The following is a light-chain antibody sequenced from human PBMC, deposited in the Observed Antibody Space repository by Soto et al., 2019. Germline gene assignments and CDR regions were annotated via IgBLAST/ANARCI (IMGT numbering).Light chain of an antibody. CDR3: QHYSGWPL. CDR1: QSVGIN. Sequence: EIVLTQSPATLSVSLGERATVSCRATQSVGINLAWYQQKPGQTPRLLIYDASTRATGVPARFSGSGSGTEFSLTVSSLLSEDSAIYYCQHYSGWPLFGPGT. J-gene: IGKJ3*01. V-gene: IGKV3-15*01. CDR2: DAS.